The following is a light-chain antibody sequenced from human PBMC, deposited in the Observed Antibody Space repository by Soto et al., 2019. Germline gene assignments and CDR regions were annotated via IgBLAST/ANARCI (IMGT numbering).Light chain of an antibody. CDR1: QSVSSK. J-gene: IGKJ5*01. Sequence: EIVMTQSPATLSVPPGERSTLSCMAIQSVSSKLAWYQQKPCQAPRLLIYGASTRASGIPARFSGSGSGTAFTLTISSLQYEDFAVYYCQQYNNWHPITFGQGTRLEIK. CDR2: GAS. CDR3: QQYNNWHPIT. V-gene: IGKV3-15*01.